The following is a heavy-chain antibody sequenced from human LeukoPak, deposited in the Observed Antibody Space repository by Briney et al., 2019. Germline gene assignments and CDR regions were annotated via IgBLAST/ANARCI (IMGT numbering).Heavy chain of an antibody. J-gene: IGHJ5*02. CDR3: ARASRIAAAGTLAGWFDP. D-gene: IGHD6-13*01. Sequence: ASVKVSCKASGGTFSSYAISWVRQAPGQGLEWMGGIIPIFGTANYAQKFQGRVTITTDESTSTAYMELSCLRSEDTAVYYCARASRIAAAGTLAGWFDPWGQGTLVTVSS. CDR1: GGTFSSYA. V-gene: IGHV1-69*05. CDR2: IIPIFGTA.